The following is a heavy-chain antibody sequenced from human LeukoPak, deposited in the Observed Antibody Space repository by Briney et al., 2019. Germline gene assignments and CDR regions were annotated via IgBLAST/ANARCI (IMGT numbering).Heavy chain of an antibody. J-gene: IGHJ4*02. Sequence: SETLSLTCTVSGGSISNYYWSWIRQPAGKGLDWIGRIYTSGRTSYNPSLKSRVTTSVDTSKNQFSLKLSSVTAADTAVYYCASLGGYDYGSSDYWGQGTLVTVSS. CDR2: IYTSGRT. CDR1: GGSISNYY. D-gene: IGHD5-12*01. CDR3: ASLGGYDYGSSDY. V-gene: IGHV4-4*07.